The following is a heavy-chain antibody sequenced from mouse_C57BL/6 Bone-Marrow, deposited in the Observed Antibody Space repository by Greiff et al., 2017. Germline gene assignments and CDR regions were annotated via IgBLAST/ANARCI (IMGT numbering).Heavy chain of an antibody. CDR1: GYTFTDYY. D-gene: IGHD1-1*01. CDR2: IYPGSGNT. J-gene: IGHJ2*01. V-gene: IGHV1-76*01. Sequence: VQLQQSGAELVRPGASVKLSCKASGYTFTDYYINWVKQRPGQGLEWIARIYPGSGNTYYNEKFKGKATLTAEKSSSTAYMQLSSLTSEDSAVYFCARGRNYPDNFDYWGQGTTLTVSS. CDR3: ARGRNYPDNFDY.